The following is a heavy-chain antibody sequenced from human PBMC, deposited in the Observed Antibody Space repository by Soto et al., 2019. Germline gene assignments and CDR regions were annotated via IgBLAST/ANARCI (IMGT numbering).Heavy chain of an antibody. CDR2: IYPGDSDT. J-gene: IGHJ4*02. CDR3: ARHGGDTSSSGYYYFYDY. V-gene: IGHV5-51*01. D-gene: IGHD3-22*01. Sequence: GESLKISCQGSGYSFTSYWIGWVRQMPGKGLEWMGIIYPGDSDTRYSPSFQGQVTISADKSISTAYLQWSSLKASDTAMYYCARHGGDTSSSGYYYFYDYWGQGTLVTVSS. CDR1: GYSFTSYW.